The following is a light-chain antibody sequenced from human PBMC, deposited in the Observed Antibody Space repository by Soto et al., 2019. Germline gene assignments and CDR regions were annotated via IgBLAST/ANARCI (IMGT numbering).Light chain of an antibody. J-gene: IGLJ1*01. V-gene: IGLV2-8*01. CDR1: SSDVGGYNY. Sequence: QSALTQPPSASGSPGQSVTISCTGTSSDVGGYNYVSWYQQHPGKAPKLMIYEVSKRASGVPDCFSGSTSNNTASLTSSGLQDDDETDYYCSSSAGSNNFVFGTGTKVTVL. CDR2: EVS. CDR3: SSSAGSNNFV.